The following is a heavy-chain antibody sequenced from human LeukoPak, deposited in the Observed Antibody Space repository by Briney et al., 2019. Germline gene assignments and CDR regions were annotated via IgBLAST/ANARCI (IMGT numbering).Heavy chain of an antibody. Sequence: QTGGSLRLSCAASGFNVINNYMTLVRQAPGKGLEWVSSISDSGGSTYYADSVKGRFTISRDNSKNTLYLQMNNLRAADTSVYYCAKDLSRAVAADWFDPWDHGSLVTVSS. CDR1: GFNVINNY. J-gene: IGHJ5*02. V-gene: IGHV3-23*01. D-gene: IGHD6-19*01. CDR2: ISDSGGST. CDR3: AKDLSRAVAADWFDP.